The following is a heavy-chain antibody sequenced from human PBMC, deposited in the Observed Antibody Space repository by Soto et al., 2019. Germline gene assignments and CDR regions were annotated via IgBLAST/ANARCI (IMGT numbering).Heavy chain of an antibody. Sequence: QVQLQQWGAGLLKPSETLSLTCAVYGGSFSGYYWSWIRQPPGKGLEWIGEINHGGSTNYTPSLKSRVTISVDTSKNQFSLKLSSVTAADTAVYYCARGSRGAARPFDYWGQGTLVTVSS. CDR3: ARGSRGAARPFDY. D-gene: IGHD6-6*01. V-gene: IGHV4-34*01. CDR2: INHGGST. CDR1: GGSFSGYY. J-gene: IGHJ4*02.